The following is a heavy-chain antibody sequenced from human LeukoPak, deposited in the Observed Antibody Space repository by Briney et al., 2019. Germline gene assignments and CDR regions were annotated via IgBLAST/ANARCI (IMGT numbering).Heavy chain of an antibody. D-gene: IGHD2-15*01. CDR2: ISGSGGST. CDR3: AKRSCSGGSCYIDY. J-gene: IGHJ4*02. CDR1: GFTFSSYA. V-gene: IGHV3-23*01. Sequence: GGSLRLSCAASGFTFSSYAMSWVRQAPGKGLEWVSAISGSGGSTYYADSVKGRFTISRDNSKNTLSLQMNSLRAEDTAVYYCAKRSCSGGSCYIDYWGQGTLVTVSS.